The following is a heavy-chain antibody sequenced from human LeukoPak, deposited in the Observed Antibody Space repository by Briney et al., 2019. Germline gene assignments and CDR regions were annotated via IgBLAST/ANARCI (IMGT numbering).Heavy chain of an antibody. J-gene: IGHJ4*02. CDR3: ARGSYPRTWFDY. Sequence: ASVKVSCKASGYTFTGYCMHWVRQAPGQGLEWMGWINPNSGDTNYAQNFQGRVTMTRDTSISTAYMELSRLRSDDTAVYYCARGSYPRTWFDYWGQGTLVTVSS. CDR1: GYTFTGYC. V-gene: IGHV1-2*02. CDR2: INPNSGDT.